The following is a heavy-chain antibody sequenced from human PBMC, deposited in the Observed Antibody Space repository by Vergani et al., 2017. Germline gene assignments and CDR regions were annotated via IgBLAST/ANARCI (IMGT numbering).Heavy chain of an antibody. V-gene: IGHV4-59*01. CDR2: MYLSGST. Sequence: QVRLQESGPGLVKPSETLSLTCSVSGSSMSGYYWSWIRQPPGKELEWIGYMYLSGSTNYNPSLETRVTISGDTSKNQFSLKLNSVTAADTAVYYCGRVADFYGLGSRLLDLWGQGILVTVSS. CDR1: GSSMSGYY. D-gene: IGHD3-10*01. J-gene: IGHJ5*02. CDR3: GRVADFYGLGSRLLDL.